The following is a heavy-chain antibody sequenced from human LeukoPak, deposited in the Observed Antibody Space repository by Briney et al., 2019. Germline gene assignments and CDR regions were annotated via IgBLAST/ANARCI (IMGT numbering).Heavy chain of an antibody. CDR2: ISSSSSYI. V-gene: IGHV3-21*01. Sequence: KPGGSLRLSCAASGFTFSSYSMNWVRQAPGKGLGWVSSISSSSSYIYYADSVKGRFTISRDNAKNSLYLQMNSLRAEDTAVYYCARYPSIAARQYDYWGQGNLVTVSS. CDR3: ARYPSIAARQYDY. D-gene: IGHD6-6*01. CDR1: GFTFSSYS. J-gene: IGHJ4*02.